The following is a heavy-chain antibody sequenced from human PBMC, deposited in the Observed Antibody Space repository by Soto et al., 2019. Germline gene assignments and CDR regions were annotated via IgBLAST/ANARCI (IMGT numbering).Heavy chain of an antibody. V-gene: IGHV3-7*01. CDR1: GFTFSSYW. CDR2: IKQDGSEK. CDR3: ARETSRLELVPAAGADYYYYYYMDV. J-gene: IGHJ6*03. Sequence: GGSLRLSCAASGFTFSSYWMSWVRQAPGKGLEWVANIKQDGSEKYYVDSVKGRFTISRDNAKNSLYLQMNSLRAEDTAVYYCARETSRLELVPAAGADYYYYYYMDVWGKGTTVTVSS. D-gene: IGHD2-2*01.